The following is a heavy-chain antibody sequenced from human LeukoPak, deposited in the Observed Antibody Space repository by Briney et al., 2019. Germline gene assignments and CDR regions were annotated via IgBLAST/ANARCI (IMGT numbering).Heavy chain of an antibody. CDR3: ARHSGSRTKYYYFDY. D-gene: IGHD6-19*01. J-gene: IGHJ4*02. Sequence: SETLSLTCTVSGGSISSGGYYWSWIRQHPGKGLEWIGYIYYSGSTYYNPSLKSRVTISVDTSKNQFSLKLSSVTAADTAVYYCARHSGSRTKYYYFDYWGQGTLVTVSS. CDR1: GGSISSGGYY. CDR2: IYYSGST. V-gene: IGHV4-31*03.